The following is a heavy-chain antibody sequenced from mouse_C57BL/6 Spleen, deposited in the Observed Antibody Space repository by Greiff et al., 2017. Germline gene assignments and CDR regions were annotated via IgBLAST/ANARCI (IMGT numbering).Heavy chain of an antibody. V-gene: IGHV5-17*01. J-gene: IGHJ4*01. CDR1: GFTFSDYG. CDR3: ARRDYDKDAMDY. D-gene: IGHD2-4*01. Sequence: DVKLVESGGGLVKPGGSLKLSCAASGFTFSDYGMHWVRQAPEKGLEWVAYISSGSSTIYYADTVKGRFPISRDNAKNTLFLQMTRRRSEDTAMYYCARRDYDKDAMDYWGQGTSVTVSS. CDR2: ISSGSSTI.